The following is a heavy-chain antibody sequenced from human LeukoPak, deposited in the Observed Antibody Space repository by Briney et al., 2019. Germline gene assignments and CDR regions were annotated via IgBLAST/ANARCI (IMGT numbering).Heavy chain of an antibody. CDR3: AKYLGQYYYDSSGLDY. CDR2: ISGSGGST. Sequence: GGSLRLSWAASGFTVSSYAMSWVRHAPGEGLEWVSAISGSGGSTCYADSVKGRFTISRDNSKNTLYLQMNSLRAEDTAVYYCAKYLGQYYYDSSGLDYWGQGTLVTVSS. D-gene: IGHD3-22*01. V-gene: IGHV3-23*01. CDR1: GFTVSSYA. J-gene: IGHJ4*02.